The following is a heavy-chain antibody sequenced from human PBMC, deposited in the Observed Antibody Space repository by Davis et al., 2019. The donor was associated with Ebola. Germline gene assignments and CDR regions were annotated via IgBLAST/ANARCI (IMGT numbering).Heavy chain of an antibody. J-gene: IGHJ4*02. D-gene: IGHD2-8*01. CDR2: IYYSGST. V-gene: IGHV4-39*01. Sequence: SETLSLTCTVSGGSISSSSYYWGWIRQPPGKGLEWIGSIYYSGSTYYNPSLKSRVTISVDTSKNQFSLKLSSVTAADTAVYYCARRMGDYWGQGTLVTVSS. CDR3: ARRMGDY. CDR1: GGSISSSSYY.